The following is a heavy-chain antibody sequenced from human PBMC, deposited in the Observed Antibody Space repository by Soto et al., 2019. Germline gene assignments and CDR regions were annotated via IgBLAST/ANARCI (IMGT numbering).Heavy chain of an antibody. CDR3: VKGDLFFFGESCYSSYFVF. CDR1: GFRFSSYA. D-gene: IGHD2-15*01. J-gene: IGHJ4*02. CDR2: ISGSGDGT. V-gene: IGHV3-23*01. Sequence: GGSLRLSCAASGFRFSSYAMSWVRQAPGKGLERVSAISGSGDGTYYADSVKGRFTISRDNSKNTLYLQMNSLRAEDTAVYYCVKGDLFFFGESCYSSYFVFWGQGIRVTV.